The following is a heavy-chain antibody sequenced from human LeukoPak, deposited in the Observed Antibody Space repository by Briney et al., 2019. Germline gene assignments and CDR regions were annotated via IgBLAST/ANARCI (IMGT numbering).Heavy chain of an antibody. D-gene: IGHD6-13*01. CDR2: IYTSGST. J-gene: IGHJ5*02. CDR3: ARDQGSSWYSWLDP. Sequence: SETLSLTCTVSGGSISSGSYYWSWIRQPAGKGLEWIGRIYTSGSTNYNPSLKTRVTISVDTSKNQYSRKLSSVTAADTAVYYCARDQGSSWYSWLDPWGQGTLVTVSS. V-gene: IGHV4-61*02. CDR1: GGSISSGSYY.